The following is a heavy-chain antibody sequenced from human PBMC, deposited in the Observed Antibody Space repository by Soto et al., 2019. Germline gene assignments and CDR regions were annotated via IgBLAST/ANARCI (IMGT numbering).Heavy chain of an antibody. Sequence: QVYLVQSGAEVKKPGSSVKISCKASGGIFSSNTINWVRQAAGQGLEWMGGIIPLFGTAKYAEKFQGRVTITADKSTKTEYMELTSLRSEDTAVYYCASKAACGGDCYAFDSWGQGTLVTVSS. D-gene: IGHD2-21*02. CDR3: ASKAACGGDCYAFDS. J-gene: IGHJ4*02. CDR2: IIPLFGTA. CDR1: GGIFSSNT. V-gene: IGHV1-69*06.